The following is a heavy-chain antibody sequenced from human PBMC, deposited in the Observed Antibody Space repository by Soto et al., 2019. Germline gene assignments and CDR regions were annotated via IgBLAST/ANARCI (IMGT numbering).Heavy chain of an antibody. Sequence: SETLSLTCTVSGGSISSGGYYWSWIRQHPGKGLEWIGYIYYSGSTYYNPSLKSRVTISVDTSKNQFSLKLSSVTAADTAVYYCASSAGANRASYPMDVWGQGTTVTVSS. J-gene: IGHJ6*02. D-gene: IGHD2-8*01. CDR2: IYYSGST. CDR3: ASSAGANRASYPMDV. CDR1: GGSISSGGYY. V-gene: IGHV4-31*03.